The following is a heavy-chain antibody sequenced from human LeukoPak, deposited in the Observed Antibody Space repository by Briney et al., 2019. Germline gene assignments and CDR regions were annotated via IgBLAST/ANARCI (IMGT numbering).Heavy chain of an antibody. V-gene: IGHV3-20*04. D-gene: IGHD4-17*01. CDR2: ITWNGAST. Sequence: GGSLRLSCAASGFTFDDYGMSWVRQAPGKGLEWVSGITWNGASTTYADSVKGRFSISRDNAKNSLYLQMNSLRVEDTAFYYCAREGDTVTNWFDPWGQGTLVTVSS. CDR1: GFTFDDYG. J-gene: IGHJ5*02. CDR3: AREGDTVTNWFDP.